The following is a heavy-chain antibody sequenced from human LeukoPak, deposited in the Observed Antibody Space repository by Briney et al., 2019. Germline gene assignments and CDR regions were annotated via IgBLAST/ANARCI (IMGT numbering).Heavy chain of an antibody. D-gene: IGHD3-10*01. CDR2: ISGSGGST. CDR3: AKSGGLSGSGRLGMDV. V-gene: IGHV3-23*01. J-gene: IGHJ6*02. Sequence: GGSLRLSCAASGFTSSSYAMSWVRQAPGKGLEWVSAISGSGGSTYYADSVKGRYTISRDNSINTLYLQMSSLRAEDAAVYYCAKSGGLSGSGRLGMDVWGQGTTVTVSS. CDR1: GFTSSSYA.